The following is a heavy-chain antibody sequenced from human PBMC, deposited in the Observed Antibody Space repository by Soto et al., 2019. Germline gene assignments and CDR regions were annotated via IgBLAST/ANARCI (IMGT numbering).Heavy chain of an antibody. V-gene: IGHV3-23*01. Sequence: EVQMLESGGGLVQPGGSQRLSCAASGFTLSNNGMTWARQAPGKGLEWVSDITGSGRTYYADSVKGRFTISRDISKNTLFLQMNSLKTEDTAVYYCTTDIVEGGRDAFDIWGQGTMVTVSS. CDR2: ITGSGRT. J-gene: IGHJ3*02. D-gene: IGHD2-15*01. CDR3: TTDIVEGGRDAFDI. CDR1: GFTLSNNG.